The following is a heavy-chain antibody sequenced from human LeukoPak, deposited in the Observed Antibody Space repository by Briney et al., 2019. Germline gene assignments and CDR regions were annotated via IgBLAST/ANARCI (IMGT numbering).Heavy chain of an antibody. V-gene: IGHV4-34*01. J-gene: IGHJ6*02. Sequence: SETLSLTCAVYGGSFSGYYWSWIRQPPGKGLEWIGEINHSGSTHYNPSLKSRVTISVDTSKNQFSLKLSSVTAADTAVYYCARLGRVRIPTYYYYGMDVWGQGTTVTVSS. D-gene: IGHD1-26*01. CDR3: ARLGRVRIPTYYYYGMDV. CDR2: INHSGST. CDR1: GGSFSGYY.